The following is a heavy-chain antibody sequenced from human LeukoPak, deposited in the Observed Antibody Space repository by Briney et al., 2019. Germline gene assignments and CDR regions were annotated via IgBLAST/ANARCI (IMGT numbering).Heavy chain of an antibody. J-gene: IGHJ6*02. CDR3: ARLLYGSGTYWGPGDHAMDV. V-gene: IGHV1-18*04. CDR1: GYTFASYI. Sequence: ASVKVSCKASGYTFASYILTWVRQAPGQGLEYMGRVNPYNGDTHYSHRLQGRVTMTSDTSTTTAYMELRSLRSDDTAVYYCARLLYGSGTYWGPGDHAMDVWGQGTTVTVSS. D-gene: IGHD3-10*01. CDR2: VNPYNGDT.